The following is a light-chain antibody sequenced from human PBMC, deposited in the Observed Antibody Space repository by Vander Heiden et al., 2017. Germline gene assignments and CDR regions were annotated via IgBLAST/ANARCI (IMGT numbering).Light chain of an antibody. CDR1: ALPKQY. Sequence: SYELTQPPSLSVSPGQTARITCSGDALPKQYAYWYQQKAGEAPVLVIYKDSERPSGIPERFSGTSSVTTVTLTISGVQAEDEADYYCQSADSSGTLVVFGGGTKLTVL. CDR3: QSADSSGTLVV. CDR2: KDS. V-gene: IGLV3-25*03. J-gene: IGLJ2*01.